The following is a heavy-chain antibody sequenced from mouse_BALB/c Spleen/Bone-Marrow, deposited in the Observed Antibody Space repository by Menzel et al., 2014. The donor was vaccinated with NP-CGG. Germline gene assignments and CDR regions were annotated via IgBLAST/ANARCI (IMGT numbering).Heavy chain of an antibody. CDR1: GFSLTSYG. V-gene: IGHV2-9*02. D-gene: IGHD4-1*01. CDR3: ARELGAWFAY. J-gene: IGHJ3*01. CDR2: IWAGGNT. Sequence: QVQLQQSGPGLVAPSQSLSITCTVSGFSLTSYGVLWVRQPPGKGLEWLGIIWAGGNTNYNSALMSRLSISKDNSKSQVFLKMNRLQTDDTAMYYCARELGAWFAYWGQGTLVTVSA.